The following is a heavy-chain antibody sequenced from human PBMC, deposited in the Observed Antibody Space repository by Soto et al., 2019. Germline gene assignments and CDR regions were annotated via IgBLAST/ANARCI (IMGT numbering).Heavy chain of an antibody. V-gene: IGHV4-59*08. CDR2: IYYIGGT. CDR3: ARRRSYGDSDY. J-gene: IGHJ4*02. Sequence: PSETLSLTCTVSGDSISSYYWSWIRQPPGKGLELIGYIYYIGGTNYNPSLKSRVTISVDTSKNQFSLKLSSVTAADTAVYYCARRRSYGDSDYWGQGTLVTVSS. D-gene: IGHD4-17*01. CDR1: GDSISSYY.